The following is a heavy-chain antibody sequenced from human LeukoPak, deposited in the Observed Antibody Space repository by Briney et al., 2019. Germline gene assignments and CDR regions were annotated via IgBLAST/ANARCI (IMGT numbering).Heavy chain of an antibody. CDR1: GGSITFGSYY. Sequence: SQTLSLTCTVSGGSITFGSYYWTWIRQPAGKGLEWIGRIYTSGRTFYNPSLKSRVTISMDTSMNQFYLRLNSVTAAYTAVYYCARAGVIPASFITCGQGALLTVSS. V-gene: IGHV4-61*02. CDR3: ARAGVIPASFIT. J-gene: IGHJ5*02. CDR2: IYTSGRT. D-gene: IGHD3-16*02.